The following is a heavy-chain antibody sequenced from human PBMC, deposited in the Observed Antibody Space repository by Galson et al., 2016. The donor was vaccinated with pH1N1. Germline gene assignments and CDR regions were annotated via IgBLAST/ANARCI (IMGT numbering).Heavy chain of an antibody. D-gene: IGHD3-16*02. CDR1: GFTFNNYW. CDR3: TRSIGSRSSY. V-gene: IGHV3-7*01. CDR2: IKEDGSEK. Sequence: SLRLSCAASGFTFNNYWMHWVRQVPGKGLEWVANIKEDGSEKYYVDYVRGRFTISRDNDTNSLYLQMNSLRDEDTDLYYCTRSIGSRSSYWGQGTLVTVSS. J-gene: IGHJ4*02.